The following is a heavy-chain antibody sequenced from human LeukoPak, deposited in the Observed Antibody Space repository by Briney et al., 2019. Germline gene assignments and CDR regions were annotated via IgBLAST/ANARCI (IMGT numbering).Heavy chain of an antibody. CDR3: ASWGESGYDFGY. CDR1: GYTLTELS. J-gene: IGHJ4*02. CDR2: FDPEDGET. D-gene: IGHD5-12*01. Sequence: ASVKVSCKVSGYTLTELSMHWVRQAPGKGLEWMGGFDPEDGETIYAQKFQGRVTMTEDTSTDTAYMELSSLRSEDTAVYYCASWGESGYDFGYWGQGTLVTVSS. V-gene: IGHV1-24*01.